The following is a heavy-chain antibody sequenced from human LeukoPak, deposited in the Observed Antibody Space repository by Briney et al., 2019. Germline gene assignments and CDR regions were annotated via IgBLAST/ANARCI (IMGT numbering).Heavy chain of an antibody. D-gene: IGHD2-21*02. Sequence: GGSLRLSCATSGFSFTTYGFHWVRQAPGKGLEWVAVIWYDGSKTYYPDSVKGRFTMSRDNSKNTLYLQMNSLRADDTAVYYCARDACSGGACFDYWGQGTLVTVSS. CDR2: IWYDGSKT. CDR1: GFSFTTYG. CDR3: ARDACSGGACFDY. J-gene: IGHJ4*02. V-gene: IGHV3-33*01.